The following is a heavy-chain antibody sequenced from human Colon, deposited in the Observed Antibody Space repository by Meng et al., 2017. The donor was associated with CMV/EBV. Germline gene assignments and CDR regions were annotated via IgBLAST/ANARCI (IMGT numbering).Heavy chain of an antibody. CDR2: INHNGDT. CDR3: ARGLLTRLRPTNWFDP. CDR1: GGSFSGYY. D-gene: IGHD2-15*01. Sequence: YGGSFSGYYWTWLRQTPGKGLEWIGEINHNGDTNYNPSLKSRVTISVDTSKNQLSLNLSSVTAADTAVYYCARGLLTRLRPTNWFDPWGQGTLVTVSS. V-gene: IGHV4-34*01. J-gene: IGHJ5*02.